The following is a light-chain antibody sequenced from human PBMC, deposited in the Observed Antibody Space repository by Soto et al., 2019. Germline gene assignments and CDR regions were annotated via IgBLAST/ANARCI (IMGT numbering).Light chain of an antibody. Sequence: EIVLTQSPGTLSLSPGKRATLSCRASQSLGTTVFVWYQQRSGQPPRLVIHGTFSTASGTPASFSGGGSATDFPLTISRLEPEDSAVYCCQQYGSLPYTFGRGTRLEIK. CDR3: QQYGSLPYT. J-gene: IGKJ5*01. CDR1: QSLGTTV. V-gene: IGKV3-20*01. CDR2: GTF.